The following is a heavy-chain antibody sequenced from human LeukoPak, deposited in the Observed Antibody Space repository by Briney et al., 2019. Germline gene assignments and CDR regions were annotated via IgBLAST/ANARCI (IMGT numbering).Heavy chain of an antibody. CDR1: GFTFSSYG. V-gene: IGHV3-23*01. J-gene: IGHJ4*02. D-gene: IGHD3-10*01. CDR3: AKEIWFGELLSSGFDY. CDR2: ISGSGGST. Sequence: GGSLRLSCAASGFTFSSYGMSWVRQAPGKGLEWVSAISGSGGSTYYADSVKGRFTISRDNSKNTLYLQMNSLRAEDTAVYYCAKEIWFGELLSSGFDYWGQGTLVTVSS.